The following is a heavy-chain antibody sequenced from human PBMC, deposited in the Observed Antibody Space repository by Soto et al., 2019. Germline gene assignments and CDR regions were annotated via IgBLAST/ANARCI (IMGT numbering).Heavy chain of an antibody. CDR3: ARGRVAARPYYYYYGMDV. Sequence: ASVKVSCKASGYTFTSYDINWVRQATGQGLEWMGWMNPNSGNTGYAQKFQGRVTMTRNTSISTAYMELSSLRSEDTAVYYCARGRVAARPYYYYYGMDVWGQGTTVTVSS. CDR1: GYTFTSYD. D-gene: IGHD6-6*01. J-gene: IGHJ6*02. V-gene: IGHV1-8*01. CDR2: MNPNSGNT.